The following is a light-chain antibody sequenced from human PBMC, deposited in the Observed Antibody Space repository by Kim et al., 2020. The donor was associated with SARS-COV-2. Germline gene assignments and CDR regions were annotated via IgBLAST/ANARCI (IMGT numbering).Light chain of an antibody. CDR3: CSYSVTNTLV. J-gene: IGLJ3*02. CDR1: SSDVGGYNY. V-gene: IGLV2-8*01. CDR2: EVS. Sequence: GQSVTFSCTGTSSDVGGYNYVAWYQQHPGKAPKLMIYEVSKRPSGVPDRFSGSKSDNTASLTVSGLQAGDEADYYCCSYSVTNTLVFGGGTQLTVL.